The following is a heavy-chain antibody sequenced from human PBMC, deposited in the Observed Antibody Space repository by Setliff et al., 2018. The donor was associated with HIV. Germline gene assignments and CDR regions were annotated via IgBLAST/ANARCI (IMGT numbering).Heavy chain of an antibody. CDR1: GFTFSSYA. D-gene: IGHD2-21*02. J-gene: IGHJ2*01. CDR3: AKLGIVVVTASRYFDL. Sequence: GGSLRLSCAASGFTFSSYAMSWVRQAPGKGLEWVSAISDSGGSTYYADSVKGRFTISRDNSKNTLYLQMNSLRAEDTAVYYCAKLGIVVVTASRYFDLWGRGTLVTVSS. CDR2: ISDSGGST. V-gene: IGHV3-23*01.